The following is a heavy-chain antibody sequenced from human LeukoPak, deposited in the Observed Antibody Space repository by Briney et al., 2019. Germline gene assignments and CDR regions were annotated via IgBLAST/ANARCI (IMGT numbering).Heavy chain of an antibody. V-gene: IGHV3-21*01. J-gene: IGHJ4*02. Sequence: GGSLRLSCAASGFIFKTYTMTWVRQAPGKGLEWVSSITGDCKYINYAESVKGRFTISRDNAKNTLYMQVASLRGDDTATYYCAREGNDYYYDQWGQGTLVTVSP. CDR3: AREGNDYYYDQ. D-gene: IGHD3-16*01. CDR2: ITGDCKYI. CDR1: GFIFKTYT.